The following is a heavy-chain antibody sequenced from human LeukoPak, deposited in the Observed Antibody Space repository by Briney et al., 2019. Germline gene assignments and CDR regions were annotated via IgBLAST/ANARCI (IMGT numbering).Heavy chain of an antibody. Sequence: GSLRLSCAASGFTFSSYGMSWVRQAPGKGLEWIGSIYYSGSTYYNPSLKSRVTISVDTSKNQFSLKLRSVTAADTAVYYCARRGKTYGYADYWGQGTLVTVSS. CDR2: IYYSGST. CDR3: ARRGKTYGYADY. CDR1: GFTFSSYG. V-gene: IGHV4-38-2*01. D-gene: IGHD5-12*01. J-gene: IGHJ4*02.